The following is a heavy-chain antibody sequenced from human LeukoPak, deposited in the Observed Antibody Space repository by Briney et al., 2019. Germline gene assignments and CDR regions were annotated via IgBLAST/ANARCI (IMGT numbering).Heavy chain of an antibody. D-gene: IGHD1-26*01. CDR2: IYHSGST. J-gene: IGHJ4*02. CDR3: ATRRVGATGPDY. Sequence: SETLSLTCTISGYSISSGYYWGWIRQPPGKGLEWIGNIYHSGSTYYNPSLKSRVTISVDTSKNQFSLKLSSVTAADTAVYYCATRRVGATGPDYWGQGTLVTVSS. CDR1: GYSISSGYY. V-gene: IGHV4-38-2*02.